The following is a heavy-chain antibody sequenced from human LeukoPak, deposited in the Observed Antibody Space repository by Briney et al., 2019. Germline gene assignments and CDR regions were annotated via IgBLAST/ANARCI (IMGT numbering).Heavy chain of an antibody. J-gene: IGHJ4*02. CDR3: ARVGYSSGWYFDY. CDR2: ISYDGSNK. V-gene: IGHV3-30-3*01. D-gene: IGHD6-19*01. Sequence: PGGSLRLSCAASGFTFSSYAMHWVRQAPGKELEWVAVISYDGSNKYYADSVKGRFTISRDNSKNTLYLQMNSLRAEDTAVYYCARVGYSSGWYFDYWGQGTLVTVSS. CDR1: GFTFSSYA.